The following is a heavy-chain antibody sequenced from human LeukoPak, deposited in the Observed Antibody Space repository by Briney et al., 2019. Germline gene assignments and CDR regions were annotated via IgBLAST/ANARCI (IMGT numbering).Heavy chain of an antibody. CDR1: GGSISSGGYS. D-gene: IGHD2-15*01. CDR3: ARASIVVVGAFDI. J-gene: IGHJ3*02. CDR2: IYRSGST. Sequence: PSETLSLTCAVSGGSISSGGYSWSWIRQPPGKGLEWIGYIYRSGSTYYNPSLKSRVTISVDRSKNQFSLKLSSVTAADTAVYYCARASIVVVGAFDIWGQGTMVTVSS. V-gene: IGHV4-30-2*01.